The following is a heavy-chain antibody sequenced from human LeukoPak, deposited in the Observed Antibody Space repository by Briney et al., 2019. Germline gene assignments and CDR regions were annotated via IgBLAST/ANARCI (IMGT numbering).Heavy chain of an antibody. Sequence: SQTLSLTCAISGDSVSSKSAAWAWIRQSPSRGLEWLGRTYYRSNWYNDYAESVKSRITVTADTSKNHFSLHLNSVTPEDTAVYYCARDWEQPNYYFGMDVWGQGTTVTVSS. D-gene: IGHD1/OR15-1a*01. CDR1: GDSVSSKSAA. V-gene: IGHV6-1*01. CDR3: ARDWEQPNYYFGMDV. CDR2: TYYRSNWYN. J-gene: IGHJ6*02.